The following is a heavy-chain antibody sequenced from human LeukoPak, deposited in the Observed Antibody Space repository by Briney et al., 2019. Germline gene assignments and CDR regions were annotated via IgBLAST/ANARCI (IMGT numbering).Heavy chain of an antibody. CDR3: ARGGRPLGYFYMDV. V-gene: IGHV1-69*05. Sequence: SVKVSCKASGDTFSNYAFNWVRQAPGQGPEWMGGTIPIFGTVKAAQKFQGRVTITTDESTSTSYMELSSLTSEDTAVYFCARGGRPLGYFYMDVWGKGTTVIVSS. CDR2: TIPIFGTV. CDR1: GDTFSNYA. J-gene: IGHJ6*03.